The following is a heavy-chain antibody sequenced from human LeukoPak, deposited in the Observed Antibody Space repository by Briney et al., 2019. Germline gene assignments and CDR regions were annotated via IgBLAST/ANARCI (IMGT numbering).Heavy chain of an antibody. D-gene: IGHD2-2*01. CDR3: AVDQRY. Sequence: GGALRLSCAASKFTFRNYAMTWVRQAPGKGLGWGSTISADGGSTDYADSVKGRFSIFRDNSGKTLYLQMNSLRAGDTAAYYCAVDQRYWGQRTLVSVSS. CDR2: ISADGGST. CDR1: KFTFRNYA. J-gene: IGHJ4*02. V-gene: IGHV3-23*01.